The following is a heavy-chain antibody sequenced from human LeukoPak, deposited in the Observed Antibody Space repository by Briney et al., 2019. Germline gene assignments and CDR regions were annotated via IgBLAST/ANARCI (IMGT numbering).Heavy chain of an antibody. CDR3: ARVRRQQLISYYFDY. Sequence: GGSLRLSCADSGFTFSSYWMNWVCQAPGEGLEWVANIKHDGSEKYYADFVKGRFTISRDNAKNSLYLQMNSLRAEDTAVYYCARVRRQQLISYYFDYWGQGTLVTVSS. J-gene: IGHJ4*02. CDR2: IKHDGSEK. V-gene: IGHV3-7*03. D-gene: IGHD6-13*01. CDR1: GFTFSSYW.